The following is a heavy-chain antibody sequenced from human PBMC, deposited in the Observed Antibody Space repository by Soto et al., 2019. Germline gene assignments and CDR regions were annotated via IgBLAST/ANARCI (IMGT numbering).Heavy chain of an antibody. J-gene: IGHJ3*02. CDR3: VGDRTGPFDI. V-gene: IGHV3-48*02. Sequence: EVQLVESGGGLVQPGGSLRLSCAASGYIFSDYSMNWVRQAPGKGLEWVSYIGTSRKYIFYRDSVRGRFTISRDNAKNSVYLQLTSWRDGDRVVYFCVGDRTGPFDIWAKGTRLPVSS. CDR1: GYIFSDYS. CDR2: IGTSRKYI.